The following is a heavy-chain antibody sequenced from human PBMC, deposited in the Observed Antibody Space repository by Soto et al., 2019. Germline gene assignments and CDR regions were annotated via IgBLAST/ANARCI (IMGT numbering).Heavy chain of an antibody. CDR1: GFTFSSYS. D-gene: IGHD6-19*01. V-gene: IGHV3-21*01. J-gene: IGHJ4*02. CDR2: ISSSSSYI. CDR3: ARDEGSGWEYFDY. Sequence: PGGSLILSCAASGFTFSSYSMNWVRQAPGKGLEWVSSISSSSSYIYYADSVKGRFTISRDNAKNSLYLQMNSLRAEDTAVYYCARDEGSGWEYFDYWGQGTLVTVSS.